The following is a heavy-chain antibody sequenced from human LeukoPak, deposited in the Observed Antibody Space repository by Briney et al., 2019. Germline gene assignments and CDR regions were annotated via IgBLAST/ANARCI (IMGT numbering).Heavy chain of an antibody. V-gene: IGHV4-4*07. CDR1: GGSISSYY. D-gene: IGHD3-16*01. Sequence: SETLSLTCTVSGGSISSYYWSWIRQPAGKGLEWIGRIYTSGSTNYNPSLKSRVTMSVDTSKNQFSLKLSSVTAADTAVYYCARDRGSAGGYYYYMDVRGKGTTVTISS. CDR3: ARDRGSAGGYYYYMDV. CDR2: IYTSGST. J-gene: IGHJ6*03.